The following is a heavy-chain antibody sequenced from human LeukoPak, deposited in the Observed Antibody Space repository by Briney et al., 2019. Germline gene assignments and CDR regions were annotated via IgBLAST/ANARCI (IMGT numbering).Heavy chain of an antibody. D-gene: IGHD3-10*01. CDR2: IYYSGST. J-gene: IGHJ6*03. CDR1: GGSISSYY. V-gene: IGHV4-59*01. CDR3: ARLGDTNYYYMDV. Sequence: SETLSLTCTVSGGSISSYYWSWIRQPPGKGLEWIGYIYYSGSTNYNPSLKSRVTISVDTSKNQFSLKLSSVTAADTAVYYCARLGDTNYYYMDVWGKGTTVTVSS.